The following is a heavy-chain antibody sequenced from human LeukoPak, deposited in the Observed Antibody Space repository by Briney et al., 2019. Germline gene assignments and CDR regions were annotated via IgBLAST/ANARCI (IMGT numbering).Heavy chain of an antibody. V-gene: IGHV3-30*02. D-gene: IGHD1-1*01. J-gene: IGHJ3*02. CDR2: IWDGGSNK. CDR3: AKDLRTYIWNGGDAFDI. CDR1: GFTFSSYG. Sequence: GGSLSLSCAASGFTFSSYGMHWVRKAPGKGLEWVAVIWDGGSNKYYVDSVKGRFTISRDNSKNTLYLQMNSLRAEDTAVYYCAKDLRTYIWNGGDAFDIWGQATMLTVSS.